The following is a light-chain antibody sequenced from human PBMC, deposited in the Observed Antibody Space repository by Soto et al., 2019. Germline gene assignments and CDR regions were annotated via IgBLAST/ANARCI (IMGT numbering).Light chain of an antibody. Sequence: IVLTQSPGTLSLSPGERATLSYRASQSVSSSYLAWYQQKPGQAPRLLIFGSSSRATGVPDRFSGSGSGSDFTLTISRLEPEDFAVYFCQQSGSSPWTFGQGTKVEIK. CDR3: QQSGSSPWT. CDR2: GSS. CDR1: QSVSSSY. J-gene: IGKJ1*01. V-gene: IGKV3-20*01.